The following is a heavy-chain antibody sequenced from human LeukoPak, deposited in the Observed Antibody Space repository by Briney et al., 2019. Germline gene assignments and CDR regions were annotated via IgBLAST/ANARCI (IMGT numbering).Heavy chain of an antibody. V-gene: IGHV3-23*01. CDR2: ISGSGGST. D-gene: IGHD2-15*01. Sequence: GGSLRLSCAASGFTFSSYAMSWVRQAPGKGLEWVSAISGSGGSTYYADSVKGRFTIPRDNSKNTLYLQMNSLRAEDTAVYYCAAGRYCSGGSCYSYFDYWGQGTLVTVSS. CDR1: GFTFSSYA. CDR3: AAGRYCSGGSCYSYFDY. J-gene: IGHJ4*02.